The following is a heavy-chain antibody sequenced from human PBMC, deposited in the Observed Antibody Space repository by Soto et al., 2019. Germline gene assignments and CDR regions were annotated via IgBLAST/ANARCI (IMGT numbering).Heavy chain of an antibody. CDR1: GFTFSSYA. CDR2: ISGSGGST. J-gene: IGHJ4*02. D-gene: IGHD6-13*01. Sequence: LRLSCAASGFTFSSYAMSWVRHAPGKGLEWVSAISGSGGSTYYADSVKGRFTISRDNSKNTLYLQMNSLRAEDTAVYYCAKEGEAAAAGTSVYWGQGTLVTVSS. CDR3: AKEGEAAAAGTSVY. V-gene: IGHV3-23*01.